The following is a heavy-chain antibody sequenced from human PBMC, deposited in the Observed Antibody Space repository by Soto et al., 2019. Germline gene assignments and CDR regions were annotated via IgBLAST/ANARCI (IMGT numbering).Heavy chain of an antibody. CDR1: GYTFTSYD. V-gene: IGHV1-8*01. J-gene: IGHJ6*02. CDR2: MNPNSGNT. Sequence: ASVKVSCKASGYTFTSYDINWVRQATGQGLEWMGWMNPNSGNTGYAQKFQGRVTMTRNTSISTAYMELSSLRSEDTAVYYCTRHPGIEPARYYSGMDVWGQGTTVTVSS. D-gene: IGHD6-13*01. CDR3: TRHPGIEPARYYSGMDV.